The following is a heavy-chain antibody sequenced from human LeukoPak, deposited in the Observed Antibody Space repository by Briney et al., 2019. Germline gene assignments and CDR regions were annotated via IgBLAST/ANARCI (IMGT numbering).Heavy chain of an antibody. CDR3: TTDSKFDWFYY. CDR2: IKSKTDGGTT. V-gene: IGHV3-15*01. J-gene: IGHJ5*01. Sequence: PGGSLRLSCAASGFTFSSYSMNWVRQAPGKGLEWVGRIKSKTDGGTTDYAAPVKGRFTISRDDSKNTLYLQMNSLKTEDTAVYYCTTDSKFDWFYYWGQGTLVTVSS. CDR1: GFTFSSYS.